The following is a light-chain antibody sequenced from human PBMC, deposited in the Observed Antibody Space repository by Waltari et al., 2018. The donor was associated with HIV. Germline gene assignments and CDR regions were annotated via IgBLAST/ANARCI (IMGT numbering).Light chain of an antibody. CDR2: GES. J-gene: IGKJ4*01. V-gene: IGKV3-15*01. Sequence: VMTQSPATLSVSPGGRATLSCRASQSVGSYLAWYQQKPGQAPRLLIYGESTRATGIPTRFSGSGSGTEFTLTISSLQSEDFAVYYCHQYNKWPRGTFGGGTKVEV. CDR1: QSVGSY. CDR3: HQYNKWPRGT.